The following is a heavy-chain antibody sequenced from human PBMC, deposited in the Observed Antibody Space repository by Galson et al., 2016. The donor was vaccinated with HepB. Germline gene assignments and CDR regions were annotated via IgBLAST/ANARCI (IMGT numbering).Heavy chain of an antibody. V-gene: IGHV5-51*01. D-gene: IGHD6-19*01. J-gene: IGHJ5*02. Sequence: RYSPSFQGQVTISADKSISTAYLQWSSLKAPDTAMYYCARREVGLGWFDPWGQGTLVTVSS. CDR3: ARREVGLGWFDP.